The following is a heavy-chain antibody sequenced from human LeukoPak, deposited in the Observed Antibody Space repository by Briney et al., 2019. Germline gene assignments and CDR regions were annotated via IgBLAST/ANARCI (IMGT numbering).Heavy chain of an antibody. CDR3: ARQRSKIQVFDY. CDR2: IYYSGST. Sequence: PSETLSLTCTVSGGSISSYYWSWIRQPPGKGLEWIGYIYYSGSTNYNPSLKSRVTISVDTSKNRFSLKLSSMTAADTAVYYCARQRSKIQVFDYWGQGTLVTVSS. CDR1: GGSISSYY. V-gene: IGHV4-59*01. J-gene: IGHJ4*02. D-gene: IGHD5-18*01.